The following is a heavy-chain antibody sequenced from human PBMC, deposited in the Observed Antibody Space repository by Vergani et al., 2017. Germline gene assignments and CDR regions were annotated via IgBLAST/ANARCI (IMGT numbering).Heavy chain of an antibody. V-gene: IGHV5-51*01. D-gene: IGHD4-17*01. J-gene: IGHJ3*02. CDR2: IYPGDSDT. Sequence: EVQLVQSGAEVKKPGESLKISCKGSGYSFTTHWIGWVRQMPGKGLEWMGIIYPGDSDTRYSPSFQGQVTISADKSIRTAYLQWNSLKASDTAMYYCAKLDDYGDSYGAFDIWGRGTMVTVSS. CDR3: AKLDDYGDSYGAFDI. CDR1: GYSFTTHW.